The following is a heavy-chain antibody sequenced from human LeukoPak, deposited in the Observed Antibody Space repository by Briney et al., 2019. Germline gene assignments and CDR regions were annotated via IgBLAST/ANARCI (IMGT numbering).Heavy chain of an antibody. CDR1: GYTFTSYD. Sequence: ASVKVSCKASGYTFTSYDINWVRQATGQGLEWMGWMNPNSGNTGYAQKFQGSVTMTRDTSISTAYMELSSLRSEDTAVYYCARVRRRNWFDPWGQGTLVTVSS. CDR2: MNPNSGNT. CDR3: ARVRRRNWFDP. J-gene: IGHJ5*02. V-gene: IGHV1-8*01.